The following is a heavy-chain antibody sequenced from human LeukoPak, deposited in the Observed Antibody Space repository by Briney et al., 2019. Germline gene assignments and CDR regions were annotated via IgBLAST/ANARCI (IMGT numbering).Heavy chain of an antibody. D-gene: IGHD5-18*01. CDR3: AKDFRGYSYVDYFDY. CDR1: GFSFGSYS. V-gene: IGHV3-21*04. Sequence: GGSLRLSCAASGFSFGSYSMDWVRQAPGKGLEWVSSTSSTSSYKYYADSVKGRFTVSRDNAKNSLYLQMNSLRAEDTAVYYCAKDFRGYSYVDYFDYWGQGTLVTVSS. CDR2: TSSTSSYK. J-gene: IGHJ4*02.